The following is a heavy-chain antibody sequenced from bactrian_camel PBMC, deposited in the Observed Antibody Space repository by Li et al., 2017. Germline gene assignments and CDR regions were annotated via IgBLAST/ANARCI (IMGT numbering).Heavy chain of an antibody. V-gene: IGHV3S53*01. CDR3: SSFALRGEDSIKCLK. Sequence: HVQLVESGGGSVQAGGSLRLSCSVSEYTYTRCTIVGWYRQAPGKEREFVSSIRSGGATNYADSMKGRFTISQDNVTVNLQMNSLKPEDTAMYYCSSFALRGEDSIKCLKWGQGTQVTVS. J-gene: IGHJ4*01. CDR1: EYTYTRCT. D-gene: IGHD3*01. CDR2: IRSGGAT.